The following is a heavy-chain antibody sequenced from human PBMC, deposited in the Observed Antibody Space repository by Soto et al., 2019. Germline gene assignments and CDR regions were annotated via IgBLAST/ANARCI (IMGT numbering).Heavy chain of an antibody. J-gene: IGHJ4*02. V-gene: IGHV3-23*01. D-gene: IGHD6-19*01. Sequence: PVGSLRLSCAASGFTFSSYAMSWVRQAPLKGLEWVSAISGSGGSTYYADSVKGRFTISRDNSKNTLYLQMNSLRAEDTAVYYCAKATYSSGSNGVLDYWGQGTLLTASA. CDR3: AKATYSSGSNGVLDY. CDR1: GFTFSSYA. CDR2: ISGSGGST.